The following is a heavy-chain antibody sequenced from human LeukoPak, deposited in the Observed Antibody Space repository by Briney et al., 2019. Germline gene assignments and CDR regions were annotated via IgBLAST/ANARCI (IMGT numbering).Heavy chain of an antibody. D-gene: IGHD4-23*01. J-gene: IGHJ4*02. CDR2: IRSKAYGGTT. CDR1: GFTFGDYA. V-gene: IGHV3-49*04. CDR3: TRDAPTGGNSGTIDY. Sequence: GGSLRLSCTASGFTFGDYAMSWVRQAPGKGLEWVGFIRSKAYGGTTEYAASVKGRFTISRDDSKSVAYLQMNSLKTEDTAVYYCTRDAPTGGNSGTIDYWGQGTLVTVSS.